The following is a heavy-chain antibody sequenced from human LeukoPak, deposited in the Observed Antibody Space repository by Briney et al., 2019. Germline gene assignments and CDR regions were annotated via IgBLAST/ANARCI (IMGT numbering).Heavy chain of an antibody. D-gene: IGHD4-17*01. CDR1: GFTFSSYG. Sequence: GGSLRLSCAASGFTFSSYGMHWVRQAPGKGLEWVAVISYDGSNKYYADSVKGRFTISRDNSKNTLYLQMNSLRAEDTAVYYCAKDRYYGDFGGWHYWGQGTLVTVSS. CDR3: AKDRYYGDFGGWHY. CDR2: ISYDGSNK. V-gene: IGHV3-30*18. J-gene: IGHJ4*02.